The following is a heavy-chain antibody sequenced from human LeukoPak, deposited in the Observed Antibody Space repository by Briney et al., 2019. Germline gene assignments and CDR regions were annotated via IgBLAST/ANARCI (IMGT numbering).Heavy chain of an antibody. Sequence: GESLKISCKDSGYSFTTYWFAWVRQMPGKGLEWMGIIYPGDSDTRYSPSFQGQVTISADKSINTAYLQWSSLKASDSAMYYCARHRGSFQPFDYWGQGTLVTVSS. J-gene: IGHJ4*02. V-gene: IGHV5-51*01. D-gene: IGHD1-26*01. CDR1: GYSFTTYW. CDR2: IYPGDSDT. CDR3: ARHRGSFQPFDY.